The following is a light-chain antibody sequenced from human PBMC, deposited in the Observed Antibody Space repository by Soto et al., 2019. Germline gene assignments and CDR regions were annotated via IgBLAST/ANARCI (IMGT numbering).Light chain of an antibody. J-gene: IGKJ1*01. CDR3: QQYYSYPPT. CDR1: QGISSY. CDR2: AAS. Sequence: AIRMTQSPSSFSSSTGYRFTITCLSSQGISSYLAWYQQKPGKAPKLLIYAASTLQSGVPSRFSGSGSGTDFTLTISCLQSEDFATYYCQQYYSYPPTFGQGTKVDIK. V-gene: IGKV1-8*01.